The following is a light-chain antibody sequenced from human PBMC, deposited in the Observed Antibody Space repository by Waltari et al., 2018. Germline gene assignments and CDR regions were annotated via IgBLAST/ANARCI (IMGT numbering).Light chain of an antibody. J-gene: IGKJ1*01. Sequence: ENVLTQSPGTLSLSPGERATLSCRASQSVDNWYLAWYQLKPGQAPRLLISGSSSRATGIPARFSGSGSATDFTLTISRLEPEDFALYHCHYSGPSMWTFGQGTRVEIK. CDR2: GSS. CDR3: HYSGPSMWT. CDR1: QSVDNWY. V-gene: IGKV3-20*01.